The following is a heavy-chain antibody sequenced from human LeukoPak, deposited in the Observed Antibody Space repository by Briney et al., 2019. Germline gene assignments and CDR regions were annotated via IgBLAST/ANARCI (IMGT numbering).Heavy chain of an antibody. CDR2: IRDSGAST. D-gene: IGHD6-19*01. J-gene: IGHJ3*02. CDR3: AKAGRSGWYPGWPFDI. Sequence: PGGSLRLSCAASGFTFLIYAMSWVRQAPGKGLQWVSVIRDSGASTYYADSVKGRFTISRDNSKNTLYLQMNSLRAEDTAVYYCAKAGRSGWYPGWPFDIWGQGTMVTVSS. CDR1: GFTFLIYA. V-gene: IGHV3-23*01.